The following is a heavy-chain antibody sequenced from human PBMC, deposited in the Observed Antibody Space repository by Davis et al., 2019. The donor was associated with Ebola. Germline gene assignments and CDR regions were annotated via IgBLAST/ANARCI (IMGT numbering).Heavy chain of an antibody. CDR1: GFTFSSYA. V-gene: IGHV3-30*14. CDR2: ISYDGSNK. Sequence: GESLKISCAASGFTFSSYAMHWVRQAPGKGLEWVAVISYDGSNKYYADSVKGRFTISRDNSKNTLYLQMNSLRAEDTAVYYCATRDIWVNRIVGVSGAFDIWGQGTMVTVSS. CDR3: ATRDIWVNRIVGVSGAFDI. J-gene: IGHJ3*02. D-gene: IGHD1-26*01.